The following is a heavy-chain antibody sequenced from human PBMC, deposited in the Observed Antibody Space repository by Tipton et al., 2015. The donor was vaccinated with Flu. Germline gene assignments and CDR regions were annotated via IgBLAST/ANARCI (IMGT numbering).Heavy chain of an antibody. CDR2: IYTSGST. CDR3: ARTLLLPAAIPSFDL. Sequence: TLSLTCTVSGGSISSYYWSWIRQPAGKGLEWIGRIYTSGSTNYNPSLKSRVTMSVDTSKNQFSLKLSSVTAADTAVYYCARTLLLPAAIPSFDLWGRGTLVTVSS. V-gene: IGHV4-4*07. J-gene: IGHJ2*01. CDR1: GGSISSYY. D-gene: IGHD2-2*01.